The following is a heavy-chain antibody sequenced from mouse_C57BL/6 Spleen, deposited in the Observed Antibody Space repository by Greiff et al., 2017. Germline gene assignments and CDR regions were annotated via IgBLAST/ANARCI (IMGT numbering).Heavy chain of an antibody. J-gene: IGHJ1*03. V-gene: IGHV1-74*01. CDR3: AIKGTYYGSSHWYFDV. D-gene: IGHD1-1*01. CDR1: GYTFTSYW. CDR2: IHPSDSDT. Sequence: QVQLQQPGAELVKPGASVKVSCKASGYTFTSYWMHWVKQRPGQGLEWIGRIHPSDSDTNYNQKFKGKATLTVDKSSSTAYMQLSRLTSEDSAVYYCAIKGTYYGSSHWYFDVWGTGTTVTVSS.